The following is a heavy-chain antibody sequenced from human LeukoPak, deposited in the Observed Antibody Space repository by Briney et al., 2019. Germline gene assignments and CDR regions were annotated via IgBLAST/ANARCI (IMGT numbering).Heavy chain of an antibody. D-gene: IGHD3-10*01. CDR1: GYTFTGYY. J-gene: IGHJ3*02. V-gene: IGHV1-2*02. CDR3: ARTRKLLWFGENTDAFDI. Sequence: ASVKVSCKASGYTFTGYYMHWVRQAPGQGLEWMGWINPNSGGTNYAQKFQGRVTMTRDTSISTAYMELSRLRSDDTAVYYCARTRKLLWFGENTDAFDIWGQGTVVTVSS. CDR2: INPNSGGT.